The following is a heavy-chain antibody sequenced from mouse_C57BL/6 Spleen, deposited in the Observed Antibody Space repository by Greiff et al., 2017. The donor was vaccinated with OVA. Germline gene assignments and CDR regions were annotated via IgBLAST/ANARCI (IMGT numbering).Heavy chain of an antibody. Sequence: QVQLKQSGAELVRPGTSVKVSCKASGYAFTNYLIEWVKQRPGQGLEWIGVINPGSGGTNYNEKFKGKATLTADKSSSTAYMQLSSLTSEDSAVYFCARRYGNLPFDYWGQGTLVTVSA. CDR3: ARRYGNLPFDY. CDR2: INPGSGGT. J-gene: IGHJ3*01. D-gene: IGHD2-1*01. V-gene: IGHV1-54*01. CDR1: GYAFTNYL.